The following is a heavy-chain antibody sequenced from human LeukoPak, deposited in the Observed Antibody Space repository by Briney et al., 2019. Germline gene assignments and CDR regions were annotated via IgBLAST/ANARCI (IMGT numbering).Heavy chain of an antibody. V-gene: IGHV3-7*03. Sequence: GGSLRLSCAASGFTFSSYAMSWVRQAPGKGLEWVAHINPDGRDTYCVDSVKGRFTISRDNAQNSMYLQMNSLRVEDTAVHYCAKGQRDRALTDVYYFDYWGQGTLVTVSS. J-gene: IGHJ4*02. CDR1: GFTFSSYA. CDR3: AKGQRDRALTDVYYFDY. CDR2: INPDGRDT. D-gene: IGHD2-21*02.